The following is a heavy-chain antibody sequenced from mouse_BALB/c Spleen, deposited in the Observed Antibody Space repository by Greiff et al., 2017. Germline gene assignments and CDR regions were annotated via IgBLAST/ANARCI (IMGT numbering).Heavy chain of an antibody. D-gene: IGHD2-1*01. J-gene: IGHJ2*01. V-gene: IGHV1S135*01. CDR1: GYAFTSYN. Sequence: VHVKQSGPELVKPGASVKVSCKASGYAFTSYNMYWVKQSHGKSLEWIGYIDPYNGGTSYNQKFKGKATLTVDKSSSTAYMHLNSLTSEDSAVYYCARGYGNYGVYFDYWGQGTTLTVSS. CDR3: ARGYGNYGVYFDY. CDR2: IDPYNGGT.